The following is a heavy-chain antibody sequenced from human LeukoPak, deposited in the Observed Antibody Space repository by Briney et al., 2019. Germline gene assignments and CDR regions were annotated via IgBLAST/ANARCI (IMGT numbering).Heavy chain of an antibody. D-gene: IGHD3-9*01. CDR1: GGSISSYY. CDR3: ARDSHYDILTGYYSRSNAFDI. V-gene: IGHV4-59*01. Sequence: PSETLSLTCTVSGGSISSYYWSWIRQPPGKGLEWIGYIYYSGSTNYNPSLKSRVTISVDTSKNQFSLKLSSVTAADTAVYYCARDSHYDILTGYYSRSNAFDIWGQGTMVTVSS. J-gene: IGHJ3*02. CDR2: IYYSGST.